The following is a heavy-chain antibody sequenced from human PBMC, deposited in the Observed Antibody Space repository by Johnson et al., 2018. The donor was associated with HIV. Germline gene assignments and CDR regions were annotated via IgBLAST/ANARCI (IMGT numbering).Heavy chain of an antibody. CDR1: GFTFDDYG. CDR2: INWNGGSR. CDR3: ARDGTSRGGAFDI. J-gene: IGHJ3*02. V-gene: IGHV3-20*04. Sequence: VQLVESGGGVVQPGRSLRLSCAASGFTFDDYGMSWVRQGPGKGLEWVSGINWNGGSRDYADSVKGRFTISRDNSKNTLYLQMNSLRAEDTAVYYCARDGTSRGGAFDIWGQGTMVTVSS. D-gene: IGHD6-13*01.